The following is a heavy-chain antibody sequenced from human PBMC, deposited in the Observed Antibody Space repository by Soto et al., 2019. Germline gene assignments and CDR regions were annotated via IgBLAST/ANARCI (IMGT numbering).Heavy chain of an antibody. J-gene: IGHJ4*02. Sequence: GGSLRLSCAASGFTFSSYGMHWVRQAPGKGLEWVAVISYDGSNKYYADSVKGRFTISRDNSKNTLYLQMNSLRAEDTALYYCARDTSGYYDPIYSSLYWCPAILLTL. CDR3: ARDTSGYYDPIYSSLY. CDR1: GFTFSSYG. V-gene: IGHV3-30*03. CDR2: ISYDGSNK. D-gene: IGHD3-22*01.